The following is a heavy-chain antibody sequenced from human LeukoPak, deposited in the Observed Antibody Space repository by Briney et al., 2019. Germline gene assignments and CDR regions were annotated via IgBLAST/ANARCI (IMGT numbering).Heavy chain of an antibody. J-gene: IGHJ6*03. D-gene: IGHD4-17*01. CDR2: IKSKTDGGTT. V-gene: IGHV3-15*01. Sequence: PGGSLRLSCAASGFTFSSYWMSWVRQAPGKGLEWVGRIKSKTDGGTTDYAAPVKGRFTISRDDSKNTLYLQMNSLKTEDTAVYYCTTRAGGRFGDYVPYYCYYMDVWGKGTTVTVSS. CDR1: GFTFSSYW. CDR3: TTRAGGRFGDYVPYYCYYMDV.